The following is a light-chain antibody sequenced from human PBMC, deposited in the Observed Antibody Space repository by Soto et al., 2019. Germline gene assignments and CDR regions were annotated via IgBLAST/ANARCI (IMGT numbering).Light chain of an antibody. Sequence: IQLTQSPSSLSASVGDRVTITCRASQDIAIYLAWYQQKPGEAPKLLIYAAFTLYGVVPSRFSGSGSGTDFALTITSLQAEDFATYYCQQLRMYPSTFGGGTKVEIK. V-gene: IGKV1-9*01. CDR3: QQLRMYPST. J-gene: IGKJ4*01. CDR2: AAF. CDR1: QDIAIY.